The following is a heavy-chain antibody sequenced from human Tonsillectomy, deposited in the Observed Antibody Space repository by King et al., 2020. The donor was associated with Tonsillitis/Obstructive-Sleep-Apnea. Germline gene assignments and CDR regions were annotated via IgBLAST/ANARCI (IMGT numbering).Heavy chain of an antibody. CDR1: GFTFSNAW. D-gene: IGHD1-1*01. Sequence: QLVQSGGGLVKPGGSLRLSCAASGFTFSNAWMSWVRQAPGKGLEWVGRIKSKTDGGTTDYAAPVKGRFTISRDDSKNTQYLQMNSLKTEDTAVYYCTTDGYTSGNYFDYWGQGTLVTVSS. CDR2: IKSKTDGGTT. CDR3: TTDGYTSGNYFDY. V-gene: IGHV3-15*01. J-gene: IGHJ4*02.